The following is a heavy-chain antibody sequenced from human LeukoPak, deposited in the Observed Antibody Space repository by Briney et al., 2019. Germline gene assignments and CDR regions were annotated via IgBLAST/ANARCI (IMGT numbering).Heavy chain of an antibody. D-gene: IGHD4-17*01. CDR3: ARDMGGDYTQFHFDY. Sequence: SVKVSCKAPGGTFSSYAISWVRQAPGQGLEWMGGIIPIFGTANYAQKFQGRVTITADESTSTAYMELSSLRSEDTAVYYCARDMGGDYTQFHFDYWGQGTLVTVSS. CDR1: GGTFSSYA. V-gene: IGHV1-69*13. CDR2: IIPIFGTA. J-gene: IGHJ4*02.